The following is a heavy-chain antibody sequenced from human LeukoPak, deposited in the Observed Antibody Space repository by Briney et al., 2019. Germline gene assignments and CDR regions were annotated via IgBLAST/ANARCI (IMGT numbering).Heavy chain of an antibody. CDR3: AKQTVVAYFDC. J-gene: IGHJ4*02. V-gene: IGHV3-23*01. Sequence: GGSLRLSCAASGFTFRTYEMTWVRQAPGKGLEWVSAISGSGGNTYYADSVKGRFTISRDNSKNTLYLQMNRLRAEDTAVYYCAKQTVVAYFDCWGQGTLVTVSS. D-gene: IGHD2-15*01. CDR2: ISGSGGNT. CDR1: GFTFRTYE.